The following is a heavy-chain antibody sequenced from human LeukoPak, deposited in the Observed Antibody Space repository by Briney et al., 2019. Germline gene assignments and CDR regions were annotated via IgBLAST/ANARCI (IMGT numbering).Heavy chain of an antibody. CDR2: MNPNSGHT. V-gene: IGHV1-8*02. CDR3: ARMYYYDSSGDNWFDP. Sequence: ASVKVSCKASGYIFTDYYMHWVRQAPGQGLEWMGWMNPNSGHTGYAQKFQGRVTMTRNTSITTAYMELSSLRSEDTAVYYCARMYYYDSSGDNWFDPWGQGTLVTVSS. J-gene: IGHJ5*02. CDR1: GYIFTDYY. D-gene: IGHD3-22*01.